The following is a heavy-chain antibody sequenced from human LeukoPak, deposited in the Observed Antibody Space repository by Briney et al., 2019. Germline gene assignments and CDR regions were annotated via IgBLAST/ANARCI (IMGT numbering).Heavy chain of an antibody. V-gene: IGHV1-46*01. CDR2: INPSGGST. CDR3: ARGVLVRGVIPSGFDP. CDR1: GYTFTSYG. J-gene: IGHJ5*02. D-gene: IGHD3-10*01. Sequence: ASVKVSCKASGYTFTSYGISWVRQAPGQGLEWMGIINPSGGSTSYAQKFQGRVTMTRDMSTSTAYMELSSLRSEDTAVYYCARGVLVRGVIPSGFDPWGQGTLVTVSS.